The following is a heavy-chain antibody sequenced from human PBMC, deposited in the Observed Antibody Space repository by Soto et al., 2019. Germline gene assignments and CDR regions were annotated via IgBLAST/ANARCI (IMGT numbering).Heavy chain of an antibody. CDR1: GFTFSHYG. J-gene: IGHJ4*02. CDR2: ISFDGSIE. V-gene: IGHV3-30*18. CDR3: AKDDSEYSNYWTSFDY. Sequence: QVRLVESGGGVVQPGGSLRLSCAASGFTFSHYGMEWVRQAPGKGLEWVAVISFDGSIEYYADSVKGRFTISRDNYKGTLSLQMNSLRPEDTAMYYCAKDDSEYSNYWTSFDYWGQGTLVTVPS. D-gene: IGHD4-4*01.